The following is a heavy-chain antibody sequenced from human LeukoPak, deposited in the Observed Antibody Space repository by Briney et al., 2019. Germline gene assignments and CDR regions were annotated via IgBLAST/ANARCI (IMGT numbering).Heavy chain of an antibody. CDR1: GFTFSNAW. D-gene: IGHD5-18*01. V-gene: IGHV3-15*01. J-gene: IGHJ4*02. Sequence: GGSLRLSCAASGFTFSNAWMSWVRQAPGKGLEWVGRIKSKTDGGTTDYAAPVKGRFTISRDDSKNTLYLQMNSLKTEDTAVYYCTTDPNTAMVAYYFGYWGQGTLVTVSS. CDR2: IKSKTDGGTT. CDR3: TTDPNTAMVAYYFGY.